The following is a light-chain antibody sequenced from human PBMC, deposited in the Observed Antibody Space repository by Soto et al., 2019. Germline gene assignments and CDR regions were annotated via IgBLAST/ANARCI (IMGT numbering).Light chain of an antibody. V-gene: IGKV3-20*01. CDR1: QSVSSSY. CDR3: QQYGRSPFT. CDR2: GAS. J-gene: IGKJ3*01. Sequence: VFSQSPSTLSLSPGERATLSCRTSQSVSSSYLAWYQQKPGQAPRLLIYGASSRATGIPDRFSGSGSGTDFTLTISRLEPEDFAVYYCQQYGRSPFTFGPGTKVD.